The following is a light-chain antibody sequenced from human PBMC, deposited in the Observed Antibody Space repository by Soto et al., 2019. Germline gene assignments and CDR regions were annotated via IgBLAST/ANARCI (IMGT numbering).Light chain of an antibody. CDR1: QSVRSSS. V-gene: IGKV3-20*01. Sequence: EIVLTQSPGTLSLSPGERASLSCRASQSVRSSSLAWYQQKPGQPPRLLIYGASSRATGIPDRFSGSGSGTDFTLTISRPETEDFPVNCCQHYGDSPDTDRWTFGPGTKLEIK. J-gene: IGKJ1*01. CDR2: GAS. CDR3: QHYGDSPDTDRWT.